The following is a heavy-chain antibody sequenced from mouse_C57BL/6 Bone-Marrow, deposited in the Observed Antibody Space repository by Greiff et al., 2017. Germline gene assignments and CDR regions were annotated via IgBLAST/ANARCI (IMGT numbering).Heavy chain of an antibody. Sequence: EVQLVESGEGLVKPGGSLKLSCAASGFTFSSYAMSWVSQTPEKRLEWVAYISSGGDYIYYADTVKGRFNISRDNARNTLYLQMSSLKSEDTAMYYCTRDQGGSMITTFAYWGQGTLVTVSA. D-gene: IGHD2-4*01. V-gene: IGHV5-9-1*02. CDR2: ISSGGDYI. CDR3: TRDQGGSMITTFAY. CDR1: GFTFSSYA. J-gene: IGHJ3*01.